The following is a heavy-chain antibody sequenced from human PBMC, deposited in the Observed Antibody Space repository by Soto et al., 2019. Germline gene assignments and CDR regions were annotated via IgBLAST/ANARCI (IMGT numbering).Heavy chain of an antibody. CDR2: IIPIFGTA. Sequence: QVQLVQSGAEVKKPGSSVKVSCKASGGTFSSYAISWVRQAPGQGLEWMGGIIPIFGTANYAQKFQGRVTITADNSTSTAYMELSSLRSAATAAYYGARRGGGSFHDAFANWGKGTMVTVSS. D-gene: IGHD2-15*01. CDR1: GGTFSSYA. J-gene: IGHJ3*02. CDR3: ARRGGGSFHDAFAN. V-gene: IGHV1-69*06.